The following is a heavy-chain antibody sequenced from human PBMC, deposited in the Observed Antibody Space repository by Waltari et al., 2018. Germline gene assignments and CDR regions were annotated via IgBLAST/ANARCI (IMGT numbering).Heavy chain of an antibody. CDR3: ARGHFGVVISYAFDI. CDR1: GFTVSSNY. Sequence: EVQLVESGGGLIQPGGSLRLSCAASGFTVSSNYMSWVRKAPGKGLEWVSVIYSGGSTYYADSVKGRFTISRDNSENTLYLQMNSLRAEDTAVYYCARGHFGVVISYAFDIWGQGTMVTVSS. D-gene: IGHD3-3*01. J-gene: IGHJ3*02. CDR2: IYSGGST. V-gene: IGHV3-53*01.